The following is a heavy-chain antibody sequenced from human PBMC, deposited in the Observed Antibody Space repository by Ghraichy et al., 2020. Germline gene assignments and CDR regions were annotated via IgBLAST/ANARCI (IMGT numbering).Heavy chain of an antibody. CDR3: ATVYYYDSSGYSDAFDI. V-gene: IGHV3-30-3*01. CDR2: ISYDGSNK. CDR1: GFTFSSYA. J-gene: IGHJ3*02. Sequence: GGSLRLSCAASGFTFSSYAMHWVRQAPGKGLEWVAVISYDGSNKYYADSVKGRFTISRDNSKNTLYLQMNSLRAEDTAVYYCATVYYYDSSGYSDAFDIWGQGKMVTVSS. D-gene: IGHD3-22*01.